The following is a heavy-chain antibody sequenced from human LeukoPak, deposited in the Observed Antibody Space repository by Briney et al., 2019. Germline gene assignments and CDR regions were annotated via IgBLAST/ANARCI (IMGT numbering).Heavy chain of an antibody. CDR2: ISGSGGRT. D-gene: IGHD5-24*01. CDR3: ARWLENYYYYYGMDV. Sequence: GGSLRLSCAASGFTFSSYAMNWVRQAPGKGLEWVSGISGSGGRTYYAASVKGRFTISRDNAKNSLYLQMNSLRAEDTAVYYCARWLENYYYYYGMDVWGQGTTVTVSS. CDR1: GFTFSSYA. J-gene: IGHJ6*02. V-gene: IGHV3-23*01.